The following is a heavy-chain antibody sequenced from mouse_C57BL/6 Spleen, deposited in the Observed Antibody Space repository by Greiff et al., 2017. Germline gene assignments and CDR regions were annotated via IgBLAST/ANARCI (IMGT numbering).Heavy chain of an antibody. CDR1: GYTFTDYY. CDR3: ARYDYDIYYYAMDY. Sequence: VQLQQSGPELVKPGASVKISCKASGYTFTDYYMNWVKQSHGKSLEWIGDINPNNGGTSYNQKFKGKATLTVDKSSSTAYMELRSLTSEGSAVYYCARYDYDIYYYAMDYWGQGTSVTVSS. CDR2: INPNNGGT. V-gene: IGHV1-26*01. D-gene: IGHD2-4*01. J-gene: IGHJ4*01.